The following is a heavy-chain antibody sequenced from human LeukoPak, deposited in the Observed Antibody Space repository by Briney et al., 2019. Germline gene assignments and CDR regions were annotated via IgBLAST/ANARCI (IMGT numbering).Heavy chain of an antibody. Sequence: GGSLRLSCAASGFTFSSSAMSWVRQAPGKGLEWVSAISNNGGYTYYADSVQGRFTISRDNSKSTLCLQMNSLRAEDTAVYYCARVIAAAGRYNWFDPWGQGTLVTVSS. CDR1: GFTFSSSA. J-gene: IGHJ5*02. D-gene: IGHD6-13*01. CDR3: ARVIAAAGRYNWFDP. CDR2: ISNNGGYT. V-gene: IGHV3-23*01.